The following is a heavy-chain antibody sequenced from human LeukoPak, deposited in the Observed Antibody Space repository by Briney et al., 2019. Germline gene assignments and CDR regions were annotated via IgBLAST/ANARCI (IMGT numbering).Heavy chain of an antibody. CDR1: GFTFSNYA. V-gene: IGHV3-30*09. D-gene: IGHD3-22*01. CDR3: ARVGTSYSDRGGKVEADFFFDF. J-gene: IGHJ4*02. Sequence: PGGSLRLSCAASGFTFSNYAMHWVRQAPGKGLAWVAAISDDGSSKFYSDSVKGRFAISRDNPKNTLYLQLNSLTTEDTAVYYCARVGTSYSDRGGKVEADFFFDFWGQGTLVTVPS. CDR2: ISDDGSSK.